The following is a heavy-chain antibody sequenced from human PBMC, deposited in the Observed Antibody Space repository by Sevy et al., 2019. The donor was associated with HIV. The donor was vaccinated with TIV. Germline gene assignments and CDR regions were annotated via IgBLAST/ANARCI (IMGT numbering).Heavy chain of an antibody. CDR2: IWYDGSNK. J-gene: IGHJ3*02. V-gene: IGHV3-33*08. CDR1: GFTFSSYG. Sequence: GGSLRLSCAASGFTFSSYGMHWVRQAPGKGLEWVAVIWYDGSNKYYADSVKGRLTISRDNSKNTLYLQMNGLRAEDTAVYYCASEVVTMVREGAFDIWGQGTMVTVSS. D-gene: IGHD3-10*01. CDR3: ASEVVTMVREGAFDI.